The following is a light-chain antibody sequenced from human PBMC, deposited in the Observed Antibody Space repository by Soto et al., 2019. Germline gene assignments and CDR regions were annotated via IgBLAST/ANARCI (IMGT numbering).Light chain of an antibody. Sequence: QSALTQPASVSGSPGQSITISCTGTTSDVGANNYVSWYQQHPGKAPKLMIYDVSNRPSGVSDRFSGSKSANTASLTISGVQAEDEADYYCSSYTISNTGVFGGGTKLTVL. CDR1: TSDVGANNY. CDR3: SSYTISNTGV. J-gene: IGLJ3*02. V-gene: IGLV2-14*03. CDR2: DVS.